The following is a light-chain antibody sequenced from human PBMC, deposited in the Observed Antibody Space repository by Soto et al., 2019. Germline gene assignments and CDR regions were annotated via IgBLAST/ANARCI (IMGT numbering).Light chain of an antibody. Sequence: DIPMTQSPSSLSASVGDRVTITCRTSQNIDHYLNWYQQKPGEAPKLLIFAASILQSGVPSRFSGSGSGTDFTLTISSLQHEDFATYSCQQSHSAPLTFGGGTRVEI. CDR2: AAS. V-gene: IGKV1-39*01. J-gene: IGKJ4*01. CDR1: QNIDHY. CDR3: QQSHSAPLT.